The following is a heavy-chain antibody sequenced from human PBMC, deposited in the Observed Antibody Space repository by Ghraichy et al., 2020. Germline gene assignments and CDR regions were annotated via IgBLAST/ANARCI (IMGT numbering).Heavy chain of an antibody. CDR3: AKQPNYDFYYNWFDP. D-gene: IGHD3-3*01. Sequence: GGSLRLSCAASGFTFSSYAMSWVRQAPGKGLEWVSAISGSGGSTYYADSVKGRFTISRDNSKNTLYLQMNSLRAEDTAVYYCAKQPNYDFYYNWFDPWGQGTLVTVSS. J-gene: IGHJ5*02. V-gene: IGHV3-23*01. CDR2: ISGSGGST. CDR1: GFTFSSYA.